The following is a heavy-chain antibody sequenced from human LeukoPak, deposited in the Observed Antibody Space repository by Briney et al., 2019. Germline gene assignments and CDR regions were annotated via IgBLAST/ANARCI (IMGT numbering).Heavy chain of an antibody. CDR3: ARASSSPYCYYMDV. CDR2: IYYSGST. V-gene: IGHV4-59*01. D-gene: IGHD6-13*01. Sequence: SETLSLTCTVSGGSISSYYWSWIRQPPGKGLEWIGYIYYSGSTNYNPSLKSRVTISVDTSKNQFSLKLSSVTAADTAVYYCARASSSPYCYYMDVWGKGTTVTVPS. J-gene: IGHJ6*03. CDR1: GGSISSYY.